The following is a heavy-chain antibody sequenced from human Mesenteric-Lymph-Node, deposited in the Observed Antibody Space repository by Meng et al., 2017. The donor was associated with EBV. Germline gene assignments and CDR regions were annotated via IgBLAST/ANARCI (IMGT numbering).Heavy chain of an antibody. CDR2: INAGNDNT. CDR3: ARGGYDFWSGYYTFDY. J-gene: IGHJ4*02. Sequence: QALLVTSGGELKKPGASGKVSCKASGYSFTSYAIHWVRQAPGHSPEWMGWINAGNDNTKYSQKFQHRVTIIRDTSATTAYMELSSLRSEDTAVYYCARGGYDFWSGYYTFDYWGQGTLVTVSS. V-gene: IGHV1-3*01. D-gene: IGHD3-3*01. CDR1: GYSFTSYA.